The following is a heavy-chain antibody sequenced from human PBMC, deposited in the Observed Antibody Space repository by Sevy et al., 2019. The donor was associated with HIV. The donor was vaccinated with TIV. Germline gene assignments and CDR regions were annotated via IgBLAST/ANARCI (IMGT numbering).Heavy chain of an antibody. Sequence: GGSLRLSCAASGFTFSSYAMHWVCQAPGKGLEWVAVISYDGSNKYYADSVKGRFTISRGNSKITLYLQMNSLRAEDTAVYYCARDLLPGYSSGSHYYYYYGMDVWGQGTTVTVSS. D-gene: IGHD6-19*01. CDR2: ISYDGSNK. CDR1: GFTFSSYA. J-gene: IGHJ6*02. V-gene: IGHV3-30*14. CDR3: ARDLLPGYSSGSHYYYYYGMDV.